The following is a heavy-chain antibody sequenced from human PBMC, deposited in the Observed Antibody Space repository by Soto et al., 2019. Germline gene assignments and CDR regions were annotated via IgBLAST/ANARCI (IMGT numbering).Heavy chain of an antibody. CDR1: GFTFSSYW. CDR2: INSDGSST. D-gene: IGHD6-19*01. CDR3: AVAVAGPTAIGY. J-gene: IGHJ4*02. Sequence: EVQLVESGGGLVQPGGSLRLSCAASGFTFSSYWMHWVRQAPGKGLVWVSRINSDGSSTSYADSVKGRFTISRDNAKNTLYLQMTSLRAADTAVYSCAVAVAGPTAIGYWGQGTLVTVSS. V-gene: IGHV3-74*01.